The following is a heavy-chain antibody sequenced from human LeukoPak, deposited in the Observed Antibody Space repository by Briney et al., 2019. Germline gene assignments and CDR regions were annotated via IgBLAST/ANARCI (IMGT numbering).Heavy chain of an antibody. CDR3: ARDGIYSSGNTYYFDY. J-gene: IGHJ4*02. V-gene: IGHV1-46*01. CDR1: GYTFTSYY. CDR2: INPSGGST. Sequence: ASVKVSCTASGYTFTSYYMHWVRQAPGQGLEWMGIINPSGGSTSYAQKFQGRVTMTRNTSTSTVYMELSSLSSEDTAVYYCARDGIYSSGNTYYFDYWGQGTLVTVSS. D-gene: IGHD6-19*01.